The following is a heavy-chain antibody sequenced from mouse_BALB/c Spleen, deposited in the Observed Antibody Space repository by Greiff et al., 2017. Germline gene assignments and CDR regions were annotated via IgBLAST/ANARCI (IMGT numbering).Heavy chain of an antibody. CDR3: ARGDYGSSYYWYFDV. V-gene: IGHV1S29*02. J-gene: IGHJ1*01. D-gene: IGHD1-1*01. CDR2: IYPYNGGT. Sequence: EVKLVESGPELVKPGASVKISCKASGYTFTDYNMHWVKQSHGKSLEWIGYIYPYNGGTGYNQKFKSKATLTVDNSSSTAYMELRSLTSEDSAVYYCARGDYGSSYYWYFDVWGAGTTVTVSS. CDR1: GYTFTDYN.